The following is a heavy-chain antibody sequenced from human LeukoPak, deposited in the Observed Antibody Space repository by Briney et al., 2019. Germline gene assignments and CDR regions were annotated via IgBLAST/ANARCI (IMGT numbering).Heavy chain of an antibody. Sequence: SGTLSLTCAVSGGSISSSNWWSWVRQPPGKGLEWIGEIYHSGSTYYNPSLKSRVTISVDTSKNQFSLKLSSVTAADTAVYYCARGSPALLGDYWGQGTLVTVSS. D-gene: IGHD7-27*01. CDR1: GGSISSSNW. V-gene: IGHV4-4*02. CDR2: IYHSGST. CDR3: ARGSPALLGDY. J-gene: IGHJ4*02.